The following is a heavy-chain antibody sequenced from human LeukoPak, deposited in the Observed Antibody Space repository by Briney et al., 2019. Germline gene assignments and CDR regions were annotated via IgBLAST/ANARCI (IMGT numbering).Heavy chain of an antibody. V-gene: IGHV1-2*02. CDR3: ARDGEYSGYDFSY. CDR1: GYTFTGYY. CDR2: INPNSGGT. Sequence: ASVKVSCKASGYTFTGYYMHWVRQAPGQGLEWMGWINPNSGGTNYAQKFQGRVTMTRDTSISTAYMELSRLRSDDTAVYYCARDGEYSGYDFSYWGQGTLVTVSS. J-gene: IGHJ4*02. D-gene: IGHD5-12*01.